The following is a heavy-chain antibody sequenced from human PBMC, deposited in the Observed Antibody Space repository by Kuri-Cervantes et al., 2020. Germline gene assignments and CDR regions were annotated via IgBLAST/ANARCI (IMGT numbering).Heavy chain of an antibody. CDR3: AKDRKDYSNYVAEYFQH. CDR1: GYTFTGYY. Sequence: ASVKVSCKASGYTFTGYYMHWVRQAPGQGLEWMGWINPNSGGTNYAQKFQGRVTMTRDTSISTAYMELSRLRSDDTAVYYCAKDRKDYSNYVAEYFQHWGQGTLVTVSS. D-gene: IGHD4-11*01. J-gene: IGHJ1*01. CDR2: INPNSGGT. V-gene: IGHV1-2*02.